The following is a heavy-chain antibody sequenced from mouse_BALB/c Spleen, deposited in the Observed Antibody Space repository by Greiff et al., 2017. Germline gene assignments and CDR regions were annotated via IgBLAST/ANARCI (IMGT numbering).Heavy chain of an antibody. Sequence: EVKLVESGPGLVKPSQSLSLTCTVTGYSITSDYAWNWIRQFPGNKLEWMGYISYSGSTSYNPSLKSRISITRDTSKNQIFLQLNSVTTEDTATYYCARRLGRGAMDYWGQGTSVTVSS. CDR1: GYSITSDYA. D-gene: IGHD4-1*01. CDR2: ISYSGST. V-gene: IGHV3-2*02. J-gene: IGHJ4*01. CDR3: ARRLGRGAMDY.